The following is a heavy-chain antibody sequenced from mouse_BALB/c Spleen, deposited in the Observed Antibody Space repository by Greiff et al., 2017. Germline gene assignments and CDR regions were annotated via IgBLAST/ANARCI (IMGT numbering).Heavy chain of an antibody. J-gene: IGHJ3*01. Sequence: EVQLEESGGGLVKPGGSLKLSCAASGFAFSSYDMSWVRQTPEKRLEWVAYISSGGGSTYYPDTVKGRFTISRDNAKNTLYLQMSSLKSEDTAMYYCARQTGTWFAYWGQGTLVTVSA. CDR1: GFAFSSYD. CDR3: ARQTGTWFAY. V-gene: IGHV5-12-1*01. D-gene: IGHD4-1*01. CDR2: ISSGGGST.